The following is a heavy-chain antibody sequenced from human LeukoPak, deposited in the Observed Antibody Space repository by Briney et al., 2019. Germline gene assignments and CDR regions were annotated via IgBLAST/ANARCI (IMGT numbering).Heavy chain of an antibody. J-gene: IGHJ3*02. CDR3: AKEGRGGFDI. CDR1: GFTFSRSG. D-gene: IGHD3-16*01. CDR2: IGYDGSKI. Sequence: QPGGSLRLSCAASGFTFSRSGMHWVRQAPGKGLEWVTFIGYDGSKIYYADSVKGRFTISRDNSRNTLYLQMNSPRAEDTAVYYCAKEGRGGFDIWGQGTMVTVSS. V-gene: IGHV3-30*02.